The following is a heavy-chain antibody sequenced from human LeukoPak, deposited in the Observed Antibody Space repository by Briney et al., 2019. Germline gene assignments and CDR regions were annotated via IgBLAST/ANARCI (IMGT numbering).Heavy chain of an antibody. D-gene: IGHD6-6*01. CDR3: ARSSHY. V-gene: IGHV3-30*04. CDR2: ISYDGSNK. J-gene: IGHJ4*02. CDR1: GFTFSSYA. Sequence: GRSLRLSCAASGFTFSSYAMHWVCQAPGKGLEWVAVISYDGSNKYYADSVKGRFTISRDNSKNTLYLQMNSLRAEDTAVYYCARSSHYWGQGTLVTVSS.